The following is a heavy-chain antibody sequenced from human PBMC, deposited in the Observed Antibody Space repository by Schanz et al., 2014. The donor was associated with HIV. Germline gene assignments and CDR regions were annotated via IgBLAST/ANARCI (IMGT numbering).Heavy chain of an antibody. CDR2: ISESGGRT. CDR3: AKPEYDSRGNSQSHFDY. CDR1: GFTFSTND. Sequence: VQLVESGGGVVQPGRSLRLSCAASGFTFSTNDMHWVRQVPGKGLEWVSSISESGGRTYYADSVNGRFTISRDNSKNTLYLQMTTLRIDDTAVYYCAKPEYDSRGNSQSHFDYWGQGTLVTVSS. V-gene: IGHV3-23*04. J-gene: IGHJ4*02. D-gene: IGHD3-22*01.